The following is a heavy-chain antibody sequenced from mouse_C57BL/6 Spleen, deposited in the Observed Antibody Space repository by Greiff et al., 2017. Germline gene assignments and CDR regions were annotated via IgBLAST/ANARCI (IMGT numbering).Heavy chain of an antibody. CDR3: ARDEGNWYFDV. Sequence: EVKLVESGGGLVKPGGSLKLSCAASGFTFSSYAMSWVRQTPEKRLEWVATISDGGSYTDYPDNVKGRFTISRDKAKNNLYLQMSHLKSEDTAMYYCARDEGNWYFDVWGTGTTVTVSS. V-gene: IGHV5-4*01. CDR1: GFTFSSYA. CDR2: ISDGGSYT. J-gene: IGHJ1*03.